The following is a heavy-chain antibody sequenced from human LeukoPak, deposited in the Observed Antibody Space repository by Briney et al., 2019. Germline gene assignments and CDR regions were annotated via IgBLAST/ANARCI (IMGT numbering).Heavy chain of an antibody. J-gene: IGHJ3*02. Sequence: PGRSLRLSCAASGFTFSSYAMHWVRQAPGKGLEWVAVISYDGSNKYYADSVKGRFTISRDNSKNTLYLQMNSLRAEDTAVYYCANEQWLVRAFDIWGQGTMVTVSS. V-gene: IGHV3-30-3*02. D-gene: IGHD6-19*01. CDR3: ANEQWLVRAFDI. CDR1: GFTFSSYA. CDR2: ISYDGSNK.